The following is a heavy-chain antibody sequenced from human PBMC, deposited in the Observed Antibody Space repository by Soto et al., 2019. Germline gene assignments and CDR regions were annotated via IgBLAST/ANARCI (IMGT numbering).Heavy chain of an antibody. Sequence: QLQLQESGPGLVKPSETLSLTCTVSGGSISSGSYYWGWIRQPPGKGLEWIGSIHYSGSTYYNTSLKSRVTISVDTSKNQFSLKLRSVTAADTAVYYCARRFSGRYFYYFDYWGQGTLVTVSS. CDR2: IHYSGST. V-gene: IGHV4-39*01. J-gene: IGHJ4*02. CDR3: ARRFSGRYFYYFDY. D-gene: IGHD1-26*01. CDR1: GGSISSGSYY.